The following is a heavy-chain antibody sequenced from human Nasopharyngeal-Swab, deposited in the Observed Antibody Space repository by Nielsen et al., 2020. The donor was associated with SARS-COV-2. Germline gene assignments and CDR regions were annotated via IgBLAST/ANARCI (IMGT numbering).Heavy chain of an antibody. V-gene: IGHV3-7*01. CDR1: GFTFSSYW. J-gene: IGHJ6*03. D-gene: IGHD6-13*01. CDR3: ASGGSSSWYYYYYMDV. Sequence: GESLKISCAASGFTFSSYWMSWVRQAPGKGLEWVANIKQDGSEKYYVDSVKGRFTISRDNAKNSLYLQMNSLRAEDTAVYYCASGGSSSWYYYYYMDVWGKGTTVTVSS. CDR2: IKQDGSEK.